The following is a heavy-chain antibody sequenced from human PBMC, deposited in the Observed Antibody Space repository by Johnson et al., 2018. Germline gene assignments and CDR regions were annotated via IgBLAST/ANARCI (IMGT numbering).Heavy chain of an antibody. Sequence: QLVQSGPEVKKPGTSVKVSCKASGFTFTSSAVQWVRQARGQRLEWIGWIVVGSGNTHYAQKFQERVTITRDMSTSTAYMELSSVRSEDTAVYYCADDGDFWSGLGMNVWGQGTTVNVSS. J-gene: IGHJ6*02. CDR2: IVVGSGNT. V-gene: IGHV1-58*01. D-gene: IGHD3-3*01. CDR1: GFTFTSSA. CDR3: ADDGDFWSGLGMNV.